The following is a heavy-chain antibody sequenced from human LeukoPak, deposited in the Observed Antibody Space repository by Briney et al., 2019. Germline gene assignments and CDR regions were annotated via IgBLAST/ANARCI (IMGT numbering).Heavy chain of an antibody. D-gene: IGHD6-19*01. J-gene: IGHJ6*03. CDR2: IIPIFGTA. Sequence: ASVKVSCKASGGTFSSYAISWVRQAPGQGLEWMGGIIPIFGTANYAQKFQGRVTITADESTSTAYMELSSLRSEDTAVYYCARVSGEWLPLRGYYYYMDVWGKGTTVTISS. CDR3: ARVSGEWLPLRGYYYYMDV. CDR1: GGTFSSYA. V-gene: IGHV1-69*13.